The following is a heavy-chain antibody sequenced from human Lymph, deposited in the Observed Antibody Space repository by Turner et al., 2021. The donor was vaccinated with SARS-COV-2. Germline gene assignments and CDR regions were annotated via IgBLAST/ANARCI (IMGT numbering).Heavy chain of an antibody. V-gene: IGHV3-66*01. Sequence: EVQLVESGGVLVKPGGSLRLTCAASGIIVRRNYMSWVRQAPGKGLEWVSVIYSGGSTYYADSVKSRFTITRDNAKNTLYLQMNSLRAEDTAVYYCARDFREGAFDIWGQGTMVTISS. CDR3: ARDFREGAFDI. CDR2: IYSGGST. J-gene: IGHJ3*02. CDR1: GIIVRRNY. D-gene: IGHD3-10*01.